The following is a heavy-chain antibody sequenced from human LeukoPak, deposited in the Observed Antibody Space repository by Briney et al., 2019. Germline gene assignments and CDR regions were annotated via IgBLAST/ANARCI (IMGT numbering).Heavy chain of an antibody. CDR1: GGSISSYY. D-gene: IGHD1-1*01. J-gene: IGHJ4*02. CDR3: ARGYNWNSNFDY. CDR2: IYTSGST. V-gene: IGHV4-4*07. Sequence: SETLSLTCTASGGSISSYYWSWIRQPAGKGLEWIGRIYTSGSTNYNPSLKSRVTMSVDTSKNQFSLKLSSVTAADTAVYYCARGYNWNSNFDYWGQGTLVTVSS.